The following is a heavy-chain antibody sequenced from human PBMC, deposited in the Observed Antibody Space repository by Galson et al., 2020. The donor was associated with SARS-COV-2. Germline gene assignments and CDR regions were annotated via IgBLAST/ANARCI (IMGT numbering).Heavy chain of an antibody. CDR3: AKATDSFSTDGADCSDY. CDR1: GFSFSSYA. V-gene: IGHV3-23*01. CDR2: TRRSGTST. D-gene: IGHD2-21*01. J-gene: IGHJ4*02. Sequence: GRPLRLPCPAPGFSFSSYAMSWARQAPGKGLELVSVTRRSGTSTNYADSVKGRFTRSRDTSRNTLYLQMNSLRADDSAMYYCAKATDSFSTDGADCSDYWGQGTLVVVSS.